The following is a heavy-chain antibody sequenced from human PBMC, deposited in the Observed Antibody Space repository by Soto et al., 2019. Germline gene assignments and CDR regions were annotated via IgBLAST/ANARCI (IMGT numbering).Heavy chain of an antibody. CDR3: ARGLLCTNGVCFAYYYYGMDV. Sequence: TSVKVSCKASGYTFTSYGISWLRQAPGQWLECMGWISAYNGNTNYAQKLQGRVTMTTDTSTSTAYMELRSLRSDDTAVYYCARGLLCTNGVCFAYYYYGMDVWGQGTTVTVSS. V-gene: IGHV1-18*04. D-gene: IGHD2-8*01. CDR1: GYTFTSYG. CDR2: ISAYNGNT. J-gene: IGHJ6*02.